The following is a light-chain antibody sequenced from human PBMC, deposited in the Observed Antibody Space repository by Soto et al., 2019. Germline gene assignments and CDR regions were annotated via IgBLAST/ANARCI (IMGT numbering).Light chain of an antibody. J-gene: IGLJ3*02. V-gene: IGLV1-47*02. CDR3: AAWDDSLRGVM. CDR1: TSNIGRNN. Sequence: QSVLAQPPSVSGTPGQRITISCSGGTSNIGRNNVYWYQQLPGAAPKLLIYSNDQRPSGVPERFSGSRSGTSASLAISDLRSEDEGDYFCAAWDDSLRGVMFGGGTKLTVL. CDR2: SND.